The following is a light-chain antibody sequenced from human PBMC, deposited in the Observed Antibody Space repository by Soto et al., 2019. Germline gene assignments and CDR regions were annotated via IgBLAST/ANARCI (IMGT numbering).Light chain of an antibody. J-gene: IGKJ1*01. V-gene: IGKV3-20*01. CDR3: QQYGSSSVT. Sequence: EIVLTQSPGTLSLSPGERATLSCRASQSVSSSYLAWYQQKPGQAPRLLIYGASSRATGIPDRFSGSGSGTDFTLTISRLEPEDFAVYYCQQYGSSSVTFGQGTKGEIK. CDR1: QSVSSSY. CDR2: GAS.